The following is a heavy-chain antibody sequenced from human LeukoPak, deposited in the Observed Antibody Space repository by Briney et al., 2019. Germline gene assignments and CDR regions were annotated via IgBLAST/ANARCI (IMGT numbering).Heavy chain of an antibody. CDR3: ARDFQYSYGYWGGFYYYMDV. Sequence: GGSLRLSCAASGFTFSSYEMNWVRQAPGKGLEWVANINQDGSEKYYVDSVKGRFTISRDNAKNSLYLQMNSLRAEDTAVYYCARDFQYSYGYWGGFYYYMDVWGKGTTVTVSS. CDR1: GFTFSSYE. D-gene: IGHD5-18*01. J-gene: IGHJ6*03. CDR2: INQDGSEK. V-gene: IGHV3-7*01.